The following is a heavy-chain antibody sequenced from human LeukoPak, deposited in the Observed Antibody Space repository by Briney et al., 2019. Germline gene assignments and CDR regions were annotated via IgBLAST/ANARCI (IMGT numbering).Heavy chain of an antibody. CDR1: GGSISSYY. CDR3: ARATALLRYFID. J-gene: IGHJ4*02. D-gene: IGHD3-9*01. V-gene: IGHV4-59*12. Sequence: KPSETLSLTCTVSGGSISSYYWSWIRQPPGKGLEWIGYIYYSGSTNYNPSLKSRVTISVDTSKNQFSLKLSSVTAADTAVYYCARATALLRYFIDWGQGTLVTVSS. CDR2: IYYSGST.